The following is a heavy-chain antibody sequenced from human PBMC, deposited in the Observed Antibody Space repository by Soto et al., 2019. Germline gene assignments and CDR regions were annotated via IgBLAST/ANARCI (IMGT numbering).Heavy chain of an antibody. CDR1: GGSFSDYY. J-gene: IGHJ5*02. CDR3: ARHPPVATFFSWFDP. D-gene: IGHD5-12*01. V-gene: IGHV4-34*01. CDR2: INHGGST. Sequence: PSETLSLTCAVYGGSFSDYYWTWIRQPPGKGLEWIGEINHGGSTNYNPSLKSRVTMSVDTAKNQFSLKLSSVTAADTAVYYCARHPPVATFFSWFDPWGQGTLVTVSS.